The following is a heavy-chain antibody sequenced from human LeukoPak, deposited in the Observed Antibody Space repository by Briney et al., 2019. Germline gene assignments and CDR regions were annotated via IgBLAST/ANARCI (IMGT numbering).Heavy chain of an antibody. D-gene: IGHD1-26*01. J-gene: IGHJ6*02. Sequence: PSETLSLACSVSDGSINSYYWNWIRRPPGKGLEWIGYIYYNGNTNYSPSLKSRVTMSVDTSKNLFSLKVSSVTAADTAVYYCARGRSNYYGMDVWGQGTTVTVSS. V-gene: IGHV4-59*01. CDR3: ARGRSNYYGMDV. CDR2: IYYNGNT. CDR1: DGSINSYY.